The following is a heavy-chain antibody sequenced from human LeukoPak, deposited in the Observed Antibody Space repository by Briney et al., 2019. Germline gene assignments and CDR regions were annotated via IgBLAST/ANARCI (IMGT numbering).Heavy chain of an antibody. Sequence: GGSLRFSCVASGFIFSNYAVHWVRQAPGKGLEWVAFIQSDGSGKYYADSVKGRFTVSRDNSKNTLYLQMNSLRVEDTAIYYCARDTPGFGGDDFDYWGQGTLVIVSS. J-gene: IGHJ4*02. CDR3: ARDTPGFGGDDFDY. CDR1: GFIFSNYA. V-gene: IGHV3-30*02. CDR2: IQSDGSGK. D-gene: IGHD2-21*01.